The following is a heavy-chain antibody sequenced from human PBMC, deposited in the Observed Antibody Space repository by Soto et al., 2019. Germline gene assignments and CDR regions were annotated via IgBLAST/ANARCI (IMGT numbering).Heavy chain of an antibody. D-gene: IGHD3-10*01. V-gene: IGHV3-48*02. CDR3: ARAVTWGLDV. Sequence: EVQLVESGGGLVQPGGSLRLSCAASGFTFSLYSMSWVRQAPGKGLEWVTYISRSSTGIHYADSVKGRFTISRDDATNSMHLQMNTLRDGDTAVYYCARAVTWGLDVWGQGTTVSISS. CDR1: GFTFSLYS. J-gene: IGHJ6*02. CDR2: ISRSSTGI.